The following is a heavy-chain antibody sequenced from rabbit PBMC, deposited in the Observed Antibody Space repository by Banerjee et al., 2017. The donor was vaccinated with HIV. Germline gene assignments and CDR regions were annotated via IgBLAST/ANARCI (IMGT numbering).Heavy chain of an antibody. CDR2: INSSSRNV. D-gene: IGHD4-1*01. Sequence: QEQLVESGGGLVQPEGSLTLTCKASGSDISSNAMCWVRQAPGKGLEWIGCINSSSRNVVYASWATGRFTISKTSSTTVTLQMTSLTAADTATYFCARDLAGVIGWNFDLWGPGTLVTVS. V-gene: IGHV1S45*01. CDR3: ARDLAGVIGWNFDL. J-gene: IGHJ4*01. CDR1: GSDISSNA.